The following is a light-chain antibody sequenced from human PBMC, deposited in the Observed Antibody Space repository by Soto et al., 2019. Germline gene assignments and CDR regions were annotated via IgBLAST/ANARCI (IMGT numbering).Light chain of an antibody. CDR3: QQYINYFRT. J-gene: IGKJ1*01. CDR2: KTS. Sequence: DIQMTQSPSTLSASVGDRVTITCRASQSIGVWLAWYQQKPGTAPKLLIYKTSTLDSGVPLRFSGSGSGTEFTLTISSLQPDDFATYYCQQYINYFRTFGQATNVEIK. V-gene: IGKV1-5*03. CDR1: QSIGVW.